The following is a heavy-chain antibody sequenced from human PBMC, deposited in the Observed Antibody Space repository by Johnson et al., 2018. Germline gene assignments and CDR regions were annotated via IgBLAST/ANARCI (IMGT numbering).Heavy chain of an antibody. J-gene: IGHJ6*02. CDR3: AKDFFVRSWLGELSLDV. CDR1: GFTFNDYA. V-gene: IGHV3-9*01. CDR2: ISWNSVSL. Sequence: VQLQESGGGLVQPGRSLKLSCAASGFTFNDYAMHWVRQAPGKGLEWVSGISWNSVSLDYADSVKGRFPISRDNAKNSLYLQMNSLRAEDTALYYCAKDFFVRSWLGELSLDVWGQGTTVTVSS. D-gene: IGHD3-10*01.